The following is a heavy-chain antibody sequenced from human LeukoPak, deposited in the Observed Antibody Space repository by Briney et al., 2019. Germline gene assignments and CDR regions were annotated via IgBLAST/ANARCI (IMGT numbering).Heavy chain of an antibody. D-gene: IGHD2-21*01. CDR2: INPSGGST. V-gene: IGHV1-46*01. CDR3: ARDLTPYGGNCELDY. Sequence: ASVKVSCKASGYTFTSYYMHRVRQAPGQGLEWMGIINPSGGSTSYAQKFQGRVTMTRDTSTSTVYMELSSLRSEDTAVYYCARDLTPYGGNCELDYWGQGTLVTVSS. CDR1: GYTFTSYY. J-gene: IGHJ4*02.